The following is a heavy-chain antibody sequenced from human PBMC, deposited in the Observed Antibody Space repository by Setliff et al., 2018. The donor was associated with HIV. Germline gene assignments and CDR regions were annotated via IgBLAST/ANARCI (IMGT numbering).Heavy chain of an antibody. CDR3: ARSRDARGWYFDL. Sequence: SETLSLTCTVSGGSISSGSYYWSWIRQPAGKGLEWIGHIYTSGSTNYNPSLKSRVTISVDTSKNQFSLKVSSVTAADTAVYYCARSRDARGWYFDLWGRGTLVTVSS. CDR1: GGSISSGSYY. D-gene: IGHD6-6*01. CDR2: IYTSGST. V-gene: IGHV4-61*09. J-gene: IGHJ2*01.